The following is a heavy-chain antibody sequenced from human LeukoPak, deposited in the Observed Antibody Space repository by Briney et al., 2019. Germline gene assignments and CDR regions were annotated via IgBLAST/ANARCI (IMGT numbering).Heavy chain of an antibody. V-gene: IGHV4-59*01. Sequence: SETLSLTCTVSGGSISSYYWSWIRQPPGKGLEWIEYIYYSGSTNYNPSLKSRVTISVDTSKNQFSLKLSSVTAADTAVYYCARNGEYYYYGMDVWGQGTTVTVSS. CDR1: GGSISSYY. D-gene: IGHD3-10*01. J-gene: IGHJ6*02. CDR2: IYYSGST. CDR3: ARNGEYYYYGMDV.